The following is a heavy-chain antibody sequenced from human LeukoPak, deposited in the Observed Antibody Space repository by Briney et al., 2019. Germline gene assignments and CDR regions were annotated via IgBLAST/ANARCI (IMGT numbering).Heavy chain of an antibody. D-gene: IGHD3-16*02. Sequence: ASVKVSCKASGYTFTGYYMHGVRQAPGQGLEWMGWINPNSGVTYYAQKFRGRVSMTRDTSISTAYMEVSRLRSDDSALYYCARLSTPNLFYFDYWGQGAMLTGSS. CDR2: INPNSGVT. J-gene: IGHJ4*02. CDR1: GYTFTGYY. V-gene: IGHV1-2*02. CDR3: ARLSTPNLFYFDY.